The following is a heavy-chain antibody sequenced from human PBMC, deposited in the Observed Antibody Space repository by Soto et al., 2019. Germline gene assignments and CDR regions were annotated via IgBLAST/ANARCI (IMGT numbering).Heavy chain of an antibody. J-gene: IGHJ4*02. CDR2: ISGTGAGT. CDR1: GFIFSSYA. V-gene: IGHV3-23*01. D-gene: IGHD2-15*01. Sequence: EVQLLDSGGALVQPGGSLRLSCAASGFIFSSYAMSWVRQAPGKGLEWVSTISGTGAGTYYADSVKGRFTISRDNSKNPLYLQMSSLRAEDTAVYYCAKDRSTWACDYWGQGTLFTVSS. CDR3: AKDRSTWACDY.